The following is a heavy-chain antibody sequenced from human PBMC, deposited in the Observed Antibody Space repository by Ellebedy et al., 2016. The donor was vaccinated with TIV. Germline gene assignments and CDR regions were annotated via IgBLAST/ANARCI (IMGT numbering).Heavy chain of an antibody. D-gene: IGHD6-13*01. CDR1: GFTFSSYD. CDR2: ISYDANNK. V-gene: IGHV3-30*03. CDR3: SRGIAAVMY. J-gene: IGHJ4*02. Sequence: PGGSLRLSCAASGFTFSSYDMHWVRQAPGKGLEWVALISYDANNKYYADSVKGRFTISRDNAKNSLYLQMNSLRAEDTAVYYCSRGIAAVMYWGQGTLVTVSS.